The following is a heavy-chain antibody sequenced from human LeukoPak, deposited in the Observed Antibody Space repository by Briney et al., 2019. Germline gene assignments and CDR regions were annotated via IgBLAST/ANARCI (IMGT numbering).Heavy chain of an antibody. V-gene: IGHV3-33*01. J-gene: IGHJ3*02. CDR3: AREQYGSDDALDI. D-gene: IGHD4-17*01. Sequence: PGGSLRLSCAASGFTFSSYGMHWVRQAPGKGLEWVAVIWFDGSNKYYADPVKGRFTVSRDNSKNTMDLQMNSLRAEDTAVYYCAREQYGSDDALDIWGQGTMVTVSS. CDR2: IWFDGSNK. CDR1: GFTFSSYG.